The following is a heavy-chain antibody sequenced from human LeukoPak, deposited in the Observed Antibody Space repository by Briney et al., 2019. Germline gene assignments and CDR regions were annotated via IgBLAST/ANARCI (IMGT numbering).Heavy chain of an antibody. CDR2: IYHSGST. CDR1: GGSISSSNW. V-gene: IGHV4-4*02. D-gene: IGHD3-10*01. CDR3: ASRMGSGSYTFDY. Sequence: MSSGTLSLTCAVSGGSISSSNWWSSFRQPPGKGLEWIGEIYHSGSTNYNPSLKSRVTISVDKSKNQFSLKLSSVTAADTAVYYCASRMGSGSYTFDYWGQGTLVTVSS. J-gene: IGHJ4*02.